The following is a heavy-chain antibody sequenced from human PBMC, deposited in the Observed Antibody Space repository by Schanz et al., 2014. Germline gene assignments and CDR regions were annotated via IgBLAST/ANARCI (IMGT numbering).Heavy chain of an antibody. CDR1: EFIISNYW. CDR3: ARGGYSYGSGYYAMDV. Sequence: DVQVVESGGALVQPGGSLRLSCAASEFIISNYWMTWVRQAPGKGPEWVSRIDRDGSRTNYADSVKGRFTISRDNAKSTVYLQMNSLGVEDMAVYYCARGGYSYGSGYYAMDVWGQGTAVTVSS. CDR2: IDRDGSRT. V-gene: IGHV3-74*02. J-gene: IGHJ6*02. D-gene: IGHD5-18*01.